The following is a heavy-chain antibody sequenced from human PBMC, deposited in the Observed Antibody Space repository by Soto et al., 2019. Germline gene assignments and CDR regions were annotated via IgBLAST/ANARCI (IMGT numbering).Heavy chain of an antibody. CDR2: IYYSGST. CDR3: ARAEWELLAFDY. CDR1: GGYLISGGCY. V-gene: IGHV4-31*03. J-gene: IGHJ4*02. D-gene: IGHD1-26*01. Sequence: SETMSVTCTVSGGYLISGGCYWSWNRQHPGKGLEWIGYIYYSGSTYYNPSLKSRVTISVDTSKNQFSLKLSSVTAADTAVYYCARAEWELLAFDYWGQGTLVTVSS.